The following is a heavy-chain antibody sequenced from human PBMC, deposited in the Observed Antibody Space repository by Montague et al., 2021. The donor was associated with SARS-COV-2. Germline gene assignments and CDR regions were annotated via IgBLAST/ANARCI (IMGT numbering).Heavy chain of an antibody. Sequence: SLRLSGAASGFTFSRYAMSWVRQAPGKGLEWVSVLYSGGSSPYYADSVKGRFTISRDNSKNTLYLQMNSLRAEDTAVYYCAKPPGLDYWGQGTLVTVSS. V-gene: IGHV3-23*03. J-gene: IGHJ4*02. CDR2: LYSGGSSP. CDR1: GFTFSRYA. CDR3: AKPPGLDY.